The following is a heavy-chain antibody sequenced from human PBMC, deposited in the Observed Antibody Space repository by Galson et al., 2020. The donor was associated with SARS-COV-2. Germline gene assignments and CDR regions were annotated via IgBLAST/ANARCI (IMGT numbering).Heavy chain of an antibody. J-gene: IGHJ5*02. V-gene: IGHV1-2*04. D-gene: IGHD2-2*01. CDR2: T. CDR3: ARGQVVPAAPFDP. Sequence: TNYAQKFQGWVTMTRDTSISTAYMELSRLRSDDTAVYYCARGQVVPAAPFDPWGQGTLVTVSS.